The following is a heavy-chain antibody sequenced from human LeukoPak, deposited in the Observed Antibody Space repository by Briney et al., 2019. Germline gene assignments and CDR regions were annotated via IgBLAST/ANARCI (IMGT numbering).Heavy chain of an antibody. CDR2: IRGYNGKT. CDR3: AREGYCNSTSCDKPFDY. V-gene: IGHV1-18*01. Sequence: ASVKVSCKASGYTFTSYGITWVRQAPGQGLEWMGWIRGYNGKTNYAQKLQGRVTMTTDTSTSTAYMELRSLRSDDTALYYCAREGYCNSTSCDKPFDYWGQGTLVTVSS. J-gene: IGHJ4*02. CDR1: GYTFTSYG. D-gene: IGHD2-2*01.